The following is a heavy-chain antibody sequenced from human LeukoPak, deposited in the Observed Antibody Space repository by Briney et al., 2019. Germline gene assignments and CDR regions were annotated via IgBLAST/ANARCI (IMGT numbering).Heavy chain of an antibody. V-gene: IGHV1-2*02. D-gene: IGHD2-15*01. CDR3: ARGLRIINGLDV. CDR1: GCTLRDYY. J-gene: IGHJ6*02. Sequence: GASVKVSCKASGCTLRDYYIYWVRQAPGQGLEWLGWLNPHSGGTNYAQKFQGRVTLTSDTSISTAYMELSPLTSDDTAIYYCARGLRIINGLDVWGQGTTVIVSS. CDR2: LNPHSGGT.